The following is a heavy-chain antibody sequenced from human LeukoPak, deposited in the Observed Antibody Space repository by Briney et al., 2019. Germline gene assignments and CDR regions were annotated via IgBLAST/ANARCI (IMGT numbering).Heavy chain of an antibody. CDR3: ARETYDSLDY. J-gene: IGHJ4*02. Sequence: SETLSLTCTVSGGSISSYYWNWIRQPPGKGLEWIGYIYYSGSTIYNPSLKSRVTISVVTSKNQFSLKVRSVTAADTAVYYCARETYDSLDYWGQGTLVTVSS. CDR2: IYYSGST. CDR1: GGSISSYY. V-gene: IGHV4-59*01. D-gene: IGHD3-3*01.